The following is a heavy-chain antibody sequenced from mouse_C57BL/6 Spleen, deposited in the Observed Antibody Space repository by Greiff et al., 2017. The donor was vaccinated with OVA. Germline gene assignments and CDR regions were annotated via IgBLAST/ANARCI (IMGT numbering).Heavy chain of an antibody. CDR2: IWSDGST. CDR1: GFSLTSYG. J-gene: IGHJ4*01. CDR3: ARLYPPYYAMDY. Sequence: VKLMESGPGLVAPSQSLSITCTVSGFSLTSYGVHWVRQPPGKGLEWLVVIWSDGSTTYNSALKSRLSISKDNSKSQVFLKMNSLQTDDTAMYYCARLYPPYYAMDYWGQGTSVTVSS. D-gene: IGHD2-1*01. V-gene: IGHV2-6*03.